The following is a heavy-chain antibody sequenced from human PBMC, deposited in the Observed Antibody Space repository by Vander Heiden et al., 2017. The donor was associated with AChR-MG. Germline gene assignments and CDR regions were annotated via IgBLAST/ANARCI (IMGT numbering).Heavy chain of an antibody. CDR2: ISAYKGNT. V-gene: IGHV1-18*01. J-gene: IGHJ4*02. Sequence: QVQLVQSGAEVKKPGASVKVSCKAFGYTFTSYGISWVRQAPGQGLEWRGWISAYKGNTNYAQKLKGRVTMTTDTSTSTAYMELRSLRSDDTAVYYCARDRRRFLEWSPFDYWGQGTLVTVSS. CDR1: GYTFTSYG. D-gene: IGHD3-3*01. CDR3: ARDRRRFLEWSPFDY.